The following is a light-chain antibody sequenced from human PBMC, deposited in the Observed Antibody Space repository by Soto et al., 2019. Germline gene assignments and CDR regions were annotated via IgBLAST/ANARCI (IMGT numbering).Light chain of an antibody. J-gene: IGKJ1*01. Sequence: EIVLTQSPAALSVSPGERATLSCWASQSVGTTLNWYQQKPGQAPRLLIYDTYIRATGIPARFSGSGSGTEFTLTIASLQSEDVATYYCQKYNSAPWTFGQGTKVEIK. CDR3: QKYNSAPWT. CDR1: QSVGTT. CDR2: DTY. V-gene: IGKV3-15*01.